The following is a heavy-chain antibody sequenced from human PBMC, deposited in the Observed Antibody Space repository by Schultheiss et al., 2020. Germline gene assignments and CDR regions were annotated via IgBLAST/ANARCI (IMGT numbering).Heavy chain of an antibody. CDR3: AKIVDIAARSHY. CDR1: GFTFSSYG. Sequence: ESLKISCAASGFTFSSYGMHWVRQAPGKGLEWVSSISSSSSYIYYADSVKGRFTISRDNAKNSLYLQMNSLRAEDTAVYYCAKIVDIAARSHYWGQGTLVTVSS. J-gene: IGHJ4*02. D-gene: IGHD5-12*01. CDR2: ISSSSSYI. V-gene: IGHV3-21*01.